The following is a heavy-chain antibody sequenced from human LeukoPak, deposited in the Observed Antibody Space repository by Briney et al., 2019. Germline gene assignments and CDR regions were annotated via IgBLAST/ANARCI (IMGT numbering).Heavy chain of an antibody. D-gene: IGHD3-3*01. CDR3: ARTYYDFWSGYYGPWYFDY. CDR2: IYYSGST. Sequence: PSETLSLTCTVSGGSISSGDYYWSWIRQPPGKGLEWIGYIYYSGSTYYNPSLKSRVTISVDTSKNQFSLKLSSVTVADTAVYYCARTYYDFWSGYYGPWYFDYWGQGTLVTVSS. J-gene: IGHJ4*02. V-gene: IGHV4-30-4*08. CDR1: GGSISSGDYY.